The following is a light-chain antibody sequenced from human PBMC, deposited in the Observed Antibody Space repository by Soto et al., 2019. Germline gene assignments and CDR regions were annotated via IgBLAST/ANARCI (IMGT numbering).Light chain of an antibody. CDR3: CSYAGSTTPVV. CDR2: EVT. V-gene: IGLV2-23*02. J-gene: IGLJ2*01. CDR1: SSDVGTYNL. Sequence: QSVLTQPASVSGSPGQSITISCTGTSSDVGTYNLVSWYQQHPGKAPKLIIYEVTKRPSGVSNRFSGSKSGNTASLSISGLQAEAEADYYCCSYAGSTTPVVFGGGTQLTVL.